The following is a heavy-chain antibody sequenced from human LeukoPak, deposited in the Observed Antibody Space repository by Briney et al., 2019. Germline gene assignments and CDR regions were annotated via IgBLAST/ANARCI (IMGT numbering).Heavy chain of an antibody. Sequence: PGRSLRLSCAASGFTFSSYAMHWVRQAPGKGLEWVAVISYDGSNKYYADSVKGRFTISRDNSKSTLYLQMNSLRAEDTAVYYCARGARQWPNDYWGQGTLVTVSS. CDR2: ISYDGSNK. J-gene: IGHJ4*02. D-gene: IGHD6-19*01. CDR3: ARGARQWPNDY. CDR1: GFTFSSYA. V-gene: IGHV3-30*04.